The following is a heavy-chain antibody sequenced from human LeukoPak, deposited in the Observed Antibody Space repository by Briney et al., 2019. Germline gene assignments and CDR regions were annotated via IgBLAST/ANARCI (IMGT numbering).Heavy chain of an antibody. CDR1: GGSISSGSYY. J-gene: IGHJ6*03. CDR3: AREVNYGDYYYYYMDV. D-gene: IGHD4-17*01. CDR2: IYTSGST. Sequence: SSQTLSLTCTVSGGSISSGSYYWSWIRQPAGKGLEWIGRIYTSGSTNYNPSLKSRVTISVNTSKNQFSLKLSSVTAADTAVYYCAREVNYGDYYYYYMDVWGKGTTVTISS. V-gene: IGHV4-61*02.